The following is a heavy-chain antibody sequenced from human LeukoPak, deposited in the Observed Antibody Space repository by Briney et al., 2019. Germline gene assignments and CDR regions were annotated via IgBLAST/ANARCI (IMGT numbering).Heavy chain of an antibody. CDR2: VYYSGST. CDR1: GGSISSYY. CDR3: ARGEDIVVVPTATDAFDI. D-gene: IGHD2-2*01. V-gene: IGHV4-59*08. Sequence: PSETLSLTCTVSGGSISSYYWSWIRQPPGKGLEWIGYVYYSGSTNYNPSLKSRVSVSVDTSKNQFSLKLSFVTAADTAVYYCARGEDIVVVPTATDAFDIWGQGTMVTVSS. J-gene: IGHJ3*02.